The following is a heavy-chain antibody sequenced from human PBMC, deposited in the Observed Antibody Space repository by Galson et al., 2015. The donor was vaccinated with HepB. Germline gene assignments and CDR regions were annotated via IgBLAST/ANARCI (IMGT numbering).Heavy chain of an antibody. CDR2: MSYDESNK. V-gene: IGHV3-30*18. J-gene: IGHJ6*02. CDR1: GFAFSTYG. Sequence: SLRLSCAASGFAFSTYGMHWVRQAPGKGLEWVAVMSYDESNKFHADSVKGRFTISRDNSKNTLYLQLNSLRAEDTAVYYCAKDSSSGGSKYYYGMDVWGQGTAVTVS. CDR3: AKDSSSGGSKYYYGMDV. D-gene: IGHD2-15*01.